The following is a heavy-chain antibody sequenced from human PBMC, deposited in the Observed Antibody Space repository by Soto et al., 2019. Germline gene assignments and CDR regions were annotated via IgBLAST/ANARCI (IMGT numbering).Heavy chain of an antibody. CDR2: ISAYNGNT. V-gene: IGHV1-18*01. CDR1: GYAFTIYG. J-gene: IGHJ4*02. Sequence: ASVKLSCKDSGYAFTIYGISWVRQAPGQGLEWMGWISAYNGNTNYAQKLQGRVTMTTDTSTSTAYMELRSLRSDDTAVYYCARGTTEEALDYWGQGTLVTVSS. D-gene: IGHD1-1*01. CDR3: ARGTTEEALDY.